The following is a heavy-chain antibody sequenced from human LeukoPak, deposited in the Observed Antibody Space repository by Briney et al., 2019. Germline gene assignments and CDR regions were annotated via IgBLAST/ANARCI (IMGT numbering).Heavy chain of an antibody. J-gene: IGHJ4*02. Sequence: PSETLSLTCTVSGGSISSGGYYWSRIRQPPGKGLEWIGEINHSGSTNYNPSLKSRVTISVDTSKNQFSLKLSSVTAADTAVYYCARGLGYSSGWYRYWGQGTLVTVSS. D-gene: IGHD6-19*01. CDR3: ARGLGYSSGWYRY. CDR1: GGSISSGGYY. V-gene: IGHV4-39*07. CDR2: INHSGST.